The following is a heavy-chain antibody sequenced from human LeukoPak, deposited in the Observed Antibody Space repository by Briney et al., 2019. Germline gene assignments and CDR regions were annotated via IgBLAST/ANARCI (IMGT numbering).Heavy chain of an antibody. CDR1: GYTFTGYD. V-gene: IGHV1-8*01. CDR2: MKSNSGDT. Sequence: GASVKVSCKTSGYTFTGYDINWVRQAPGQGLEWMGWMKSNSGDTHFAQKLQGRVTMTRNTSISTAFMELSSLRSEDTAVYYCAGGEYSSSWYPFDYWGQGSLVTVSS. D-gene: IGHD6-13*01. J-gene: IGHJ4*02. CDR3: AGGEYSSSWYPFDY.